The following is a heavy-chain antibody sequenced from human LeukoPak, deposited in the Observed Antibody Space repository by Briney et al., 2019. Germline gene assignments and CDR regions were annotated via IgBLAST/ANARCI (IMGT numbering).Heavy chain of an antibody. CDR1: GFTFSSYW. J-gene: IGHJ4*02. CDR2: VNPDGSGT. V-gene: IGHV3-74*01. CDR3: ARGGLEPVDN. D-gene: IGHD1-1*01. Sequence: GGSLRLSCAASGFTFSSYWMHWVRQAPGKGLVWVSRVNPDGSGTTLSRDNAKNTLFLQTNSLRADDTAVYYCARGGLEPVDNWGQGTLVTVSS.